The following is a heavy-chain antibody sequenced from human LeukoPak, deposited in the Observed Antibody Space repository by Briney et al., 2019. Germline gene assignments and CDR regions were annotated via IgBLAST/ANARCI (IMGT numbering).Heavy chain of an antibody. CDR3: ARGGLLGYFDY. V-gene: IGHV4-39*01. CDR2: VFHSGTP. CDR1: GASINSFNYY. Sequence: SETLSLTCTVSGASINSFNYYWGWIRQPPGKGLEWIGSVFHSGTPYFNPSLKSRVTIFVDTSKNQFSLKLSSVTAADTAVYYCARGGLLGYFDYWGQGTLVTVSS. J-gene: IGHJ4*02. D-gene: IGHD3-10*01.